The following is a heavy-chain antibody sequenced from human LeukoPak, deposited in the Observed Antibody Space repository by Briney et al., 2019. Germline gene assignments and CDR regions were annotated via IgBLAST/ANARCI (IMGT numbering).Heavy chain of an antibody. D-gene: IGHD6-6*01. CDR3: AGRPVAGRPDHFDS. CDR2: INHSGST. V-gene: IGHV4-34*01. Sequence: KASETLSLTCAPYGGSFTGYYWRWIRQPPGKGLEWIGEINHSGSTKYNPSLKSRVTISVDTSTKQFFLRLTSVTAADTAVYYCAGRPVAGRPDHFDSWGQGTLVTVSS. CDR1: GGSFTGYY. J-gene: IGHJ4*02.